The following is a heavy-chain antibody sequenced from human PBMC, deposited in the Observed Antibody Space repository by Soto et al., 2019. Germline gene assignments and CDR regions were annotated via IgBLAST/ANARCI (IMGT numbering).Heavy chain of an antibody. CDR1: GYSFTSYW. J-gene: IGHJ6*02. D-gene: IGHD6-19*01. Sequence: PGASLKLSCKGSGYSFTSYWISWVRQMPGKGLEWMGRIDPSDSYTNYSPSFQGHVTISADKSISTAYLQWSSLKASDTAMYYCASRAVAGGYYYGMDVWGQGTTVTVSS. CDR3: ASRAVAGGYYYGMDV. V-gene: IGHV5-10-1*01. CDR2: IDPSDSYT.